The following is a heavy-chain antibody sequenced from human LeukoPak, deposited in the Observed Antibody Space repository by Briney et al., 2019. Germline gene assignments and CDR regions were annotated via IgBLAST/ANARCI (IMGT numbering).Heavy chain of an antibody. V-gene: IGHV3-23*01. Sequence: DSVKGRFTISRDNSKNTLYLQMNSLRAEDTAVYYCAKDHRTTVTTLSFDYWGQGTLITVSS. D-gene: IGHD4-17*01. CDR3: AKDHRTTVTTLSFDY. J-gene: IGHJ4*02.